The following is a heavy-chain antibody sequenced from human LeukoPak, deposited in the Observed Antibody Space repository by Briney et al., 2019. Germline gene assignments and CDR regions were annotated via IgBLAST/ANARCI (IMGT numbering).Heavy chain of an antibody. CDR1: GFTFSSYA. CDR2: ISSNGGST. Sequence: GGPLRLSCSASGFTFSSYAMHWVRQAPGKGLEYVSAISSNGGSTYYADSVKGRFTISRDNSKNTLYLQMNSLRAEDTAVYYCGRDLFMIVEPGQNVLDYWGQGTLVTVSS. CDR3: GRDLFMIVEPGQNVLDY. J-gene: IGHJ4*02. V-gene: IGHV3-64*04. D-gene: IGHD3-22*01.